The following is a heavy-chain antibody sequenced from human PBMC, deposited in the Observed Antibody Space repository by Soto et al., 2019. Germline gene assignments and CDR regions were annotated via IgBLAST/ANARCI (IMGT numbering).Heavy chain of an antibody. CDR2: IWYDGSNK. Sequence: GGSLRLSCAASGFTFSSYGMHWVRQAPGKGLEWVAVIWYDGSNKYYADSVKGRFTISRDNSKNTLYLQMNSLRAEDTAVYYCARDAKGGSDFWSGSYYPDWGQGTLVTVSS. J-gene: IGHJ4*02. D-gene: IGHD3-3*01. V-gene: IGHV3-33*01. CDR1: GFTFSSYG. CDR3: ARDAKGGSDFWSGSYYPD.